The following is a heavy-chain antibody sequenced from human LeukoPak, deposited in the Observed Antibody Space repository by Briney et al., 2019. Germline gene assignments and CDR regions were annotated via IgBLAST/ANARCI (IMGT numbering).Heavy chain of an antibody. CDR2: ISSSSSTI. Sequence: GGSLRLSCAASGFTFSSYSMNWVRQAPGKGLEWVSYISSSSSTIYYADSVKGRFTISRDNAKNSLYLQMNSLRAEDTAVYYCARDKGISVGLFDSWGQGTLVTVSS. D-gene: IGHD3-16*01. CDR3: ARDKGISVGLFDS. CDR1: GFTFSSYS. V-gene: IGHV3-48*01. J-gene: IGHJ4*02.